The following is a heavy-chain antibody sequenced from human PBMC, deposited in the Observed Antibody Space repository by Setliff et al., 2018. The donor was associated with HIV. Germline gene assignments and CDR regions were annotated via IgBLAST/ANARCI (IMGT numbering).Heavy chain of an antibody. CDR1: GFTFSNAW. J-gene: IGHJ4*02. D-gene: IGHD3-3*01. CDR3: TREVRHGNYYFDS. Sequence: GGSLRLSCAASGFTFSNAWMTWVRQVPGKGLEWVGRIKSRADGGTTDYAAPVNGRFSISRDDSKNTLYLQMDSLKTDDTAVYYCTREVRHGNYYFDSWGQGTPVTVSS. CDR2: IKSRADGGTT. V-gene: IGHV3-15*01.